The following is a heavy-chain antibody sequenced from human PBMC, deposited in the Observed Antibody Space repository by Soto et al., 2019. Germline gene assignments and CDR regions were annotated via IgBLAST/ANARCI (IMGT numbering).Heavy chain of an antibody. CDR3: ARDPDYGMDV. J-gene: IGHJ6*02. V-gene: IGHV3-48*03. Sequence: EVQLVESGGGLVQPGGSLRLSCAASGFTFSSYEMNWVRQAPGKGLELVSYISSSGSTIYYADSVKGRFTISRDNAKNSLYLQMNSLRAEDTAVYYCARDPDYGMDVWGQGTTVTVSS. CDR1: GFTFSSYE. CDR2: ISSSGSTI.